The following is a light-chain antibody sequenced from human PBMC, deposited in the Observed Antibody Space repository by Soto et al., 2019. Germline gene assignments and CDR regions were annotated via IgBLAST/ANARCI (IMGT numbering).Light chain of an antibody. Sequence: EIVLTQSPGTLSLSPGERATLSCRASQSITTGYLAWYQQKPGQAPRLLMYTSSSRATGIPDRFSGSGSGTDFILTISSLEPEDSAVYYCQQYGTSPYTFGQGTKLEIK. CDR2: TSS. V-gene: IGKV3-20*01. CDR3: QQYGTSPYT. J-gene: IGKJ2*01. CDR1: QSITTGY.